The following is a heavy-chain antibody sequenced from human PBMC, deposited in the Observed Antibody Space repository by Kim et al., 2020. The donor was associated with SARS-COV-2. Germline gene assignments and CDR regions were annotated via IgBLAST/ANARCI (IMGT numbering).Heavy chain of an antibody. J-gene: IGHJ4*02. CDR3: ARGRYSGYGGDY. Sequence: SETLSLTCTVSGYSFSSGYYWGWIRQPPGKGLEWIGSIYHSGSTYYNPSLKSRVTISVDTSKNQFSLKLSSVTAADTAVYYCARGRYSGYGGDYWGQGTLVTVSS. D-gene: IGHD5-12*01. CDR1: GYSFSSGYY. CDR2: IYHSGST. V-gene: IGHV4-38-2*02.